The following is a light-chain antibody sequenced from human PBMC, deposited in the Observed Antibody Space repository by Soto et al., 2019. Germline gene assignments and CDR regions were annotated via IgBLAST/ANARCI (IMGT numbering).Light chain of an antibody. CDR3: QHSYVTPWT. CDR2: KAS. Sequence: GARVTITCRASENIGVWLAWYQQKPGKAPKLLIYKASSLQSGVPSRFSGGGSGTEFTLTITNLQPEDFATYYCQHSYVTPWTFGQGTKVDIK. CDR1: ENIGVW. V-gene: IGKV1-5*03. J-gene: IGKJ1*01.